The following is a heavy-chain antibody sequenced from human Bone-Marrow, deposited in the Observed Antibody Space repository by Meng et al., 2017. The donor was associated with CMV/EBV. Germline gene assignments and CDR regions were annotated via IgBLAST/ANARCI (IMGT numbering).Heavy chain of an antibody. CDR2: IYYSGST. D-gene: IGHD6-13*01. V-gene: IGHV4-30-4*01. CDR1: GDSISSGDNY. Sequence: SEPLSLTCTVSGDSISSGDNYWSWIRQPPGKGLEWIGYIYYSGSTYYNPSLKSRVIISVDTSKNKFSLKLSSVTAADTAVYYCARDWGSSWSYGMDVWGQGTTVTVSS. J-gene: IGHJ6*02. CDR3: ARDWGSSWSYGMDV.